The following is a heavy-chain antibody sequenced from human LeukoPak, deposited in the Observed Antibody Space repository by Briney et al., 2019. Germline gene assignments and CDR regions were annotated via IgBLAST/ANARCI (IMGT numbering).Heavy chain of an antibody. CDR2: IYHSGST. CDR3: ARESGGSSSQYTFDY. Sequence: SQTLSLTCTVSGGSISSGGYSWSWIRQPPGKGLEWIGYIYHSGSTNYNPSLKSRVTISVDKSKNQFSLKLSSVTAADTAVYYCARESGGSSSQYTFDYWGQGTLVTVSS. V-gene: IGHV4-30-2*01. CDR1: GGSISSGGYS. J-gene: IGHJ4*02. D-gene: IGHD6-13*01.